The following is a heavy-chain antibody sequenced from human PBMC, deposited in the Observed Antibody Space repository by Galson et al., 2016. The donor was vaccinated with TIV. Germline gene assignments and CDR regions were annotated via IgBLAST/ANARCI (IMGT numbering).Heavy chain of an antibody. V-gene: IGHV1-2*06. Sequence: SVKVSCKASGYTFTSYDISWVRQAPGQGLEWMGRINPNSGDTNSAQKFQGRVTMTRDTSIRTAYLEVSRLTSDDTAVYFCAQAVYYDSTAYYLHYWGQGTLVTVSS. CDR1: GYTFTSYD. CDR3: AQAVYYDSTAYYLHY. CDR2: INPNSGDT. D-gene: IGHD3-22*01. J-gene: IGHJ1*01.